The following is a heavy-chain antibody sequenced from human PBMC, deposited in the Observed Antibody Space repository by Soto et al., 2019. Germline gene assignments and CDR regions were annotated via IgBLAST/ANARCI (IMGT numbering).Heavy chain of an antibody. CDR2: VFYKGNN. CDR3: ARRYYFDSSGYADALDV. CDR1: GVSISSGEYY. D-gene: IGHD3-22*01. J-gene: IGHJ3*01. Sequence: QVHLQESGPGLVKPSQTLSLTCTVSGVSISSGEYYWAWIRQPLGKGLEWIGYVFYKGNNYYNPSLKSRLSIDADTAKSQFSLRLSSVTAADTAVYYSARRYYFDSSGYADALDVWGQGTNVIVSS. V-gene: IGHV4-30-4*01.